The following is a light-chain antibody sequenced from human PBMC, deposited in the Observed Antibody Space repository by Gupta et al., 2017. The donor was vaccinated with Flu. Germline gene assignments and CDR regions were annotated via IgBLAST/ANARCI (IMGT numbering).Light chain of an antibody. CDR1: QSLSRNY. CDR3: QQYDRSRT. V-gene: IGKV3-20*01. CDR2: GVS. J-gene: IGKJ1*01. Sequence: EIVLTQSPGTLSLSPGERATLSCRASQSLSRNYFAWYQQRPGQAPTLLIYGVSSRVSGIPDRFSGSGSGTDFSLTISRLEPEDFAVYYWQQYDRSRTFGQGTKVEIK.